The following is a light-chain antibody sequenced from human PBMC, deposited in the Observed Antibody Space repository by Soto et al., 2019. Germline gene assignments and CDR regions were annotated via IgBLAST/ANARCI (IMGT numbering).Light chain of an antibody. V-gene: IGKV4-1*01. Sequence: DIVMTQSPDSLAVSLGERATINCKSSQSVLYSSNNKNYLAWYQQKPGQPPQLLIYWASTRESGVPDRFSGTGYGTDFTLTISSLQDEDVAVYYCQQYYSTPPTFGGGTKVEIK. CDR2: WAS. CDR3: QQYYSTPPT. J-gene: IGKJ4*01. CDR1: QSVLYSSNNKNY.